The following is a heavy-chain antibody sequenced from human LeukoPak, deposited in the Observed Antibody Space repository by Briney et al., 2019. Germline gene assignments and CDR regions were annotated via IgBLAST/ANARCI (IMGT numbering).Heavy chain of an antibody. Sequence: GESLKISCKGSGYSFTSYWIGWVRQMPGKGLEWMGIIYTEDSDTTYSPSFQGQVAISADKTISTAYLQWSSLKASDTAMYYCATKLRMGWFDPWGQGTLVTVSS. CDR1: GYSFTSYW. CDR2: IYTEDSDT. CDR3: ATKLRMGWFDP. D-gene: IGHD4-17*01. J-gene: IGHJ5*02. V-gene: IGHV5-51*01.